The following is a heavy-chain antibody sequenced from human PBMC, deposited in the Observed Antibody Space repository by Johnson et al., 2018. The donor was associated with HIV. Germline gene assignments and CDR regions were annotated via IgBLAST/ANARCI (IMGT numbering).Heavy chain of an antibody. J-gene: IGHJ3*02. Sequence: MQLVESGGGLVQPGGSLRLSCAASGFSFSDYDMHWVRQLTGKSLEWVSAIGTAGDTFYPGSVKGRFTISRDNDKNSLYLQMNSLRAEDTAVYYCAKGMWGHDAFDIWGQGTMVTVSS. CDR3: AKGMWGHDAFDI. CDR1: GFSFSDYD. V-gene: IGHV3-13*01. CDR2: IGTAGDT. D-gene: IGHD1-26*01.